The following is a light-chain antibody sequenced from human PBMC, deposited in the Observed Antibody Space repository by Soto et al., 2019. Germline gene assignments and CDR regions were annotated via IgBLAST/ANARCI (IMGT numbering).Light chain of an antibody. J-gene: IGKJ1*01. Sequence: PGERATLSCRASESVTSTYLAWYQQKPGQAPRLLIYGASSRATGIPDRFSGSGSGTDFTLTISRLEPEDFAVYYCQQFGSSPWTFGQGTKVEIK. CDR2: GAS. CDR1: ESVTSTY. CDR3: QQFGSSPWT. V-gene: IGKV3-20*01.